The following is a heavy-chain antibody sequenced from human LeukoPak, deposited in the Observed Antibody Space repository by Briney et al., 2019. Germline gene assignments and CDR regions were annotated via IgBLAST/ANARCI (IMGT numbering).Heavy chain of an antibody. Sequence: GGSLRLSCAASGFTVSSNYMSWVRQAPGKGLEWVSVIYSGGSTYYADSVKGRFTISRDNSKNTLYLQMNSLRAEDTAVYYCAREDYAAYGMDVWGQGATVTVSS. J-gene: IGHJ6*02. CDR3: AREDYAAYGMDV. CDR2: IYSGGST. V-gene: IGHV3-53*01. D-gene: IGHD2-2*01. CDR1: GFTVSSNY.